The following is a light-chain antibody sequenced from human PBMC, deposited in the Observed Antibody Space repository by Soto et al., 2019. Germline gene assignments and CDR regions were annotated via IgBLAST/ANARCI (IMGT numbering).Light chain of an antibody. CDR3: CSYAGGATVV. CDR2: EIN. Sequence: QSALTQPASVSGSPGQSITISCTGTSSDVGAYNLVSWYQQHPGKAPKLLIYEINKRPSGASDRFSGSRSGSTASLTISGLQADDEADCHCCSYAGGATVVFGGGTKLTVL. J-gene: IGLJ2*01. V-gene: IGLV2-23*02. CDR1: SSDVGAYNL.